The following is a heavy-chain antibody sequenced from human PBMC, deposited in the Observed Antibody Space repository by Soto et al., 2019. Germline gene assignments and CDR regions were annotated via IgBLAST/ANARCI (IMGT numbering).Heavy chain of an antibody. J-gene: IGHJ4*02. CDR1: WGSISDVGYS. CDR3: ARVPDY. CDR2: IYHSGNT. Sequence: ASVTLCLPWGVVWGSISDVGYSWSWIRQPPGKGLEWIGYIYHSGNTYYNPSLKSRVTISVDRSKSQFSLKLSSVTAADKAVYYCARVPDYWGQGTLVTVSS. V-gene: IGHV4-30-2*01.